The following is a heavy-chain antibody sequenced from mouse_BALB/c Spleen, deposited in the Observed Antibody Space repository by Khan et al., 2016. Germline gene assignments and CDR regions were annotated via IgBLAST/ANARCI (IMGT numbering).Heavy chain of an antibody. CDR3: ARWSYYSGSSYVWFAY. CDR1: GYTFTDYW. D-gene: IGHD1-1*01. V-gene: IGHV1-7*01. J-gene: IGHJ3*01. Sequence: QVQLQQSGAELTKPGASVKMSCKASGYTFTDYWMHWVKQRPGQGLEWIGYINPSTGYTKYNQMFKDKATLTADKSSSTAYMQLSSLTSEDSAVYYYARWSYYSGSSYVWFAYWGQGTLVTVSA. CDR2: INPSTGYT.